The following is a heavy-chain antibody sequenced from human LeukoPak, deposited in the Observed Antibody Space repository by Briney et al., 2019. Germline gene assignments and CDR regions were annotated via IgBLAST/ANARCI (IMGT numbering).Heavy chain of an antibody. CDR1: GGTFSRCA. CDR2: IIPILGIA. D-gene: IGHD3-22*01. CDR3: ARGRNYYDSSD. J-gene: IGHJ4*02. V-gene: IGHV1-69*04. Sequence: ASVKVSCTASGGTFSRCAIGWVRQAPGQGLEWMGRIIPILGIANYAQKFQGRVTITADKSTSTAYMELSSLRSEDTAVYYCARGRNYYDSSDWGQGTLVTVSS.